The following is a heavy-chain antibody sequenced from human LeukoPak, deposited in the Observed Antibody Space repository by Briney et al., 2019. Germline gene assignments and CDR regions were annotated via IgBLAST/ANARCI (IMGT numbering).Heavy chain of an antibody. J-gene: IGHJ4*02. Sequence: SETLSLTCAVYGGSFSGYYWSWIRQPPGKGLEWIGEINHSGSTNYNPSLKSRVTISVDTSKNQFSLKLSSVTAADTAVYYCARGHPKRYYFDYWGQGTLVTVSS. CDR3: ARGHPKRYYFDY. CDR1: GGSFSGYY. CDR2: INHSGST. D-gene: IGHD4-17*01. V-gene: IGHV4-34*01.